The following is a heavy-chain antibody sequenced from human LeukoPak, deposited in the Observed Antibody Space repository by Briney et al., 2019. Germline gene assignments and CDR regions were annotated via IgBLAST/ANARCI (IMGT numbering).Heavy chain of an antibody. D-gene: IGHD6-19*01. Sequence: GGSLRLSCAASGFTFRSYAMSWVRQAPGEGLEWVSSLDASGAPTYCVDSVKGRFTISRDNSKNSLYLQMNSLRAEDAAIYYCARDRGLGQWLDYWGQGTLVTVSS. CDR2: LDASGAPT. CDR1: GFTFRSYA. J-gene: IGHJ4*02. V-gene: IGHV3-23*01. CDR3: ARDRGLGQWLDY.